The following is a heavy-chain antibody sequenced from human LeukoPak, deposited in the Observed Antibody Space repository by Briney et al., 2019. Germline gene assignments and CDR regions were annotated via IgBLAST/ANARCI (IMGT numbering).Heavy chain of an antibody. D-gene: IGHD2-2*02. CDR2: IYYSGST. CDR1: GGSISSSSYY. J-gene: IGHJ5*02. Sequence: PSETLSLTCTVSGGSISSSSYYWGWIRQPPGKGLEWIGSIYYSGSTYYNPSLKSRVTISVDTSKNQFSLKLSSVTAADTAVYYCARQGLCSSTSCYNVDGWFDPWGQGTLVTVSS. V-gene: IGHV4-39*01. CDR3: ARQGLCSSTSCYNVDGWFDP.